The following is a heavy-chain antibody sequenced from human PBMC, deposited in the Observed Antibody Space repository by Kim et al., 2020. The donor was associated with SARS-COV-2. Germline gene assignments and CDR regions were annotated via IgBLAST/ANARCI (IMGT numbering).Heavy chain of an antibody. CDR2: IWYDGSNK. Sequence: GGSLRLSCAASGFTFSTYGMHWVRQAPGKGLEWVAVIWYDGSNKHLADSVRGRFTISRDNSKNTLYLQMNSLRAEDTAVYYCAKDVEGGAFDYWGQGTLV. CDR1: GFTFSTYG. V-gene: IGHV3-33*06. CDR3: AKDVEGGAFDY. J-gene: IGHJ4*02. D-gene: IGHD2-21*01.